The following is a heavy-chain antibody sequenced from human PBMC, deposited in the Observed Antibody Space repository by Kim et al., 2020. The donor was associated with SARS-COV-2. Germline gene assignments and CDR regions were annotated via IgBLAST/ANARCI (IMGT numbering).Heavy chain of an antibody. D-gene: IGHD6-6*01. V-gene: IGHV3-23*01. J-gene: IGHJ1*01. Sequence: VKGRFTISRDNSKNMVYLQMNSLRAEDTALYYCAKDSDGVATRPVGYFQYWGQGTLVTVSS. CDR3: AKDSDGVATRPVGYFQY.